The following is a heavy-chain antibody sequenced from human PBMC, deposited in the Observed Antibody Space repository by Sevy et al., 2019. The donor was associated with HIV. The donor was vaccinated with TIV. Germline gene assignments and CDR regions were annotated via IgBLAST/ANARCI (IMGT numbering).Heavy chain of an antibody. CDR2: IYHSGST. J-gene: IGHJ4*02. CDR1: GYSISSGYY. D-gene: IGHD3-10*01. V-gene: IGHV4-38-2*01. Sequence: GSLRLSCAVSGYSISSGYYWGWIRQPPGKGLEWIGSIYHSGSTYYNPSLKSRVTISVDTSKNQFSLKLSSVTAADTAVYYCASEVRGVINYWGQGTLVTVSS. CDR3: ASEVRGVINY.